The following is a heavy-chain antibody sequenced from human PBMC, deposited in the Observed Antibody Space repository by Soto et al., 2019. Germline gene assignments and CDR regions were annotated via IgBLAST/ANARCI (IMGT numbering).Heavy chain of an antibody. V-gene: IGHV3-30*03. J-gene: IGHJ3*02. D-gene: IGHD3-22*01. CDR1: GFTFSSYG. CDR2: ISYDGSNK. CDR3: ASMIGGDYYDSSGPDAFDI. Sequence: GGSLRLSCAASGFTFSSYGMHWVRQAPGKGLEWVAVISYDGSNKYYADSVKGRFTISRDNSKNTLYLQMNSLRAEDTAVYYCASMIGGDYYDSSGPDAFDIWGQGTMVTVSS.